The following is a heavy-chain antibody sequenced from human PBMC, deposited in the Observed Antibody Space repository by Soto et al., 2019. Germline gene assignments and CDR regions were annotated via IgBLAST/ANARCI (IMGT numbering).Heavy chain of an antibody. J-gene: IGHJ5*02. Sequence: QVQLQESGPGLVKPSGTLSLTCAVSGGSISSSNWWSWVRQPPGKGLEWIGGIYHSGSTNYNPSLKGRVTISVDKSKNQFSLKLSSVTAADTAVYYCARGAGRLWLNWFDPWGQGTLVTVSS. V-gene: IGHV4-4*02. CDR1: GGSISSSNW. CDR3: ARGAGRLWLNWFDP. D-gene: IGHD5-18*01. CDR2: IYHSGST.